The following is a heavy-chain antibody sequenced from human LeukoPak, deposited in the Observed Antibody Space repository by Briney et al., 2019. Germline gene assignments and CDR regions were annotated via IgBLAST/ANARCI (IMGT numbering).Heavy chain of an antibody. J-gene: IGHJ3*02. CDR2: ISNSGSYI. D-gene: IGHD3-3*01. Sequence: GGSLRLSCTASGFSISAYTMNWVRQAPGKGLEWVSSISNSGSYIYYADSVRGRFTISRDNAKNSLFLQMNSLRAEDTAVYYCARDSADFWSGYSIWGQGTMVTVSS. CDR3: ARDSADFWSGYSI. V-gene: IGHV3-21*01. CDR1: GFSISAYT.